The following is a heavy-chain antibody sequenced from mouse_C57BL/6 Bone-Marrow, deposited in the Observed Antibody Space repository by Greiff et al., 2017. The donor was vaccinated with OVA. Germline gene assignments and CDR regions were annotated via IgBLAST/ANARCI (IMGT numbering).Heavy chain of an antibody. CDR1: GYTFTSYW. D-gene: IGHD1-1*01. CDR2: IHPNSGST. CDR3: AREGTTIGDFDV. J-gene: IGHJ1*03. Sequence: VQLQQPGAELVKPGASVKLSCKASGYTFTSYWMHWVKQRPGQGLEWIGMIHPNSGSTNYNEKFKSKATLTVDKSSSTAYMQLSSLTSEDSAVYYGAREGTTIGDFDVWGTGTTVTVSS. V-gene: IGHV1-64*01.